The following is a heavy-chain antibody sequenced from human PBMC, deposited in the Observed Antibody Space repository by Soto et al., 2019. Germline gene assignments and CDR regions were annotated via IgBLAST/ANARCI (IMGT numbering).Heavy chain of an antibody. D-gene: IGHD3-10*01. J-gene: IGHJ6*02. CDR3: AKRYGSGSYRDFNSYYGMDI. Sequence: PGGSLRLSCAASRFTFRNYGMSWVRQGPGKGLEWVSGISPTGEQRFYVDSVKGRFFISRDNSQNTLSLEMSNLRADDTAVYYCAKRYGSGSYRDFNSYYGMDIWGQGTSVTSP. CDR1: RFTFRNYG. CDR2: ISPTGEQR. V-gene: IGHV3-23*01.